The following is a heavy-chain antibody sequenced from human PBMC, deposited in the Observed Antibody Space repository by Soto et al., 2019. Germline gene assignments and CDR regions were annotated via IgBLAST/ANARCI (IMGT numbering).Heavy chain of an antibody. CDR3: ARGTDIVVVPAATDAFDI. CDR1: GGSFSGYY. V-gene: IGHV4-34*01. J-gene: IGHJ3*02. Sequence: QVQLQQWGAGLLKPSETLSLTCAVYGGSFSGYYWSWIRQPPGKGLEWIGEINHSGSTNYNPSLKSRVTISVDTSKNQFSLKLSSVTAADTALYYCARGTDIVVVPAATDAFDIWGQGTMVTVSS. D-gene: IGHD2-2*01. CDR2: INHSGST.